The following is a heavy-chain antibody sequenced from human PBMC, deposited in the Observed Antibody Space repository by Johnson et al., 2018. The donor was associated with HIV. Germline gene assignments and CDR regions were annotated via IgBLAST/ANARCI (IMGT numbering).Heavy chain of an antibody. D-gene: IGHD1-26*01. V-gene: IGHV3-23*04. CDR1: PFTFSSYA. Sequence: VQLVESGGGLLHPGGSLRLSCGAPPFTFSSYAMRWVRQAPVKGLDWVSVISFSGGSTYYADSVKGRFTISRDNSKNTLYLQMNSLRAGDTAVYYCARVMYGGSSKSAAFDIWGQGTMVTVSS. CDR2: ISFSGGST. J-gene: IGHJ3*02. CDR3: ARVMYGGSSKSAAFDI.